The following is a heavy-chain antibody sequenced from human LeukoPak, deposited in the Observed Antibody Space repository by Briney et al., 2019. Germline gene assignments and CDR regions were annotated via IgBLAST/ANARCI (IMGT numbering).Heavy chain of an antibody. CDR1: GFTFSGYE. J-gene: IGHJ4*02. Sequence: PGGSLRLSCAASGFTFSGYEMNWVRQAPGKGLEWVSYISSSDGTIYYADSVKGRFTISRDNAKNSLYLQMNSLRAGDTAVYYCARTIEMATISYFDYWGQGTLVTVSS. D-gene: IGHD5-24*01. V-gene: IGHV3-48*03. CDR3: ARTIEMATISYFDY. CDR2: ISSSDGTI.